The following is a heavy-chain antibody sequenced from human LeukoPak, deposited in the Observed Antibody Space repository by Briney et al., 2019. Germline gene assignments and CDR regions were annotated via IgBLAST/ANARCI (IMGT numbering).Heavy chain of an antibody. CDR1: GGSFSGYY. CDR2: INHSGST. CDR3: ARGGDIVVVPAAGFDY. V-gene: IGHV4-34*01. Sequence: KPSETLSLTCAVYGGSFSGYYWSWIRQPPGKGLEWIGEINHSGSTNYNPSLKSRVTISVDTSKNQFSLKLSSVTAADTAVYYCARGGDIVVVPAAGFDYWGQGTLVTVSS. D-gene: IGHD2-2*01. J-gene: IGHJ4*02.